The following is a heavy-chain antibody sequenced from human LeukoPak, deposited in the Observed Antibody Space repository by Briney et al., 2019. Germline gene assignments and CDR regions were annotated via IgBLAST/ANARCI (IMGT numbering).Heavy chain of an antibody. D-gene: IGHD4-11*01. Sequence: GGSLRLSCAASGFTFSSYWMHWVRQAPGKGLVWVSRINSDGSSTTYADSVTGRFTISRDNSKNTLYLQMSSLRTEDTAVYYCVKDLRRIQYPLKYYFDYWGQGTLVTVSS. CDR2: INSDGSST. CDR1: GFTFSSYW. CDR3: VKDLRRIQYPLKYYFDY. J-gene: IGHJ4*02. V-gene: IGHV3-74*01.